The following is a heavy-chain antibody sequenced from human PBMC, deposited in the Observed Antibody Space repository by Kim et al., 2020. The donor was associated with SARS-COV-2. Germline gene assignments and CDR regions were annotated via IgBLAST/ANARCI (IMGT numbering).Heavy chain of an antibody. V-gene: IGHV3-30-3*01. CDR2: ISYDGNNK. CDR1: GFTFSSYA. Sequence: GGSLRLSCAASGFTFSSYAMHWVRQAPGTGLEWVALISYDGNNKYYADSVKGRFTISRDNSNNTMYLQMNNLRVEDTAVYYCARDGGPNFWSGYPYWYLDLWGRGTQVTVSS. D-gene: IGHD3-3*01. J-gene: IGHJ2*01. CDR3: ARDGGPNFWSGYPYWYLDL.